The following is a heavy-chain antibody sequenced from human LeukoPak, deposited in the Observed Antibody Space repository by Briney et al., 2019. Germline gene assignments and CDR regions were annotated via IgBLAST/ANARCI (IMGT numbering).Heavy chain of an antibody. Sequence: AGGSLRLSCAASGFTVSSNYMSWVRQAPGKGLKWVSVIYSGGSTYYADSVKGRFTISRDNSKNTLYPQMNSLRAEDTAVYYCAKDPSRVLDYWGQGTLVTVSS. J-gene: IGHJ4*02. V-gene: IGHV3-53*01. CDR2: IYSGGST. CDR1: GFTVSSNY. CDR3: AKDPSRVLDY. D-gene: IGHD3-10*01.